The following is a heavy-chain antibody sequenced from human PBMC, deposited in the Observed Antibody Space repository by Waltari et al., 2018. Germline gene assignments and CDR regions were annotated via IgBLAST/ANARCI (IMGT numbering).Heavy chain of an antibody. Sequence: QVQLQESGPRLVKPSETLSLTCTVSGGSVRDGIYYGAWIRQPPGKGLEWIGSVYSSGSPHYKSSLKSRVTMSVDMSKNQFSLRLTSVTAADTATYYCARQSYGSGTYEFDFWGQGALVTVSS. CDR3: ARQSYGSGTYEFDF. D-gene: IGHD3-10*01. CDR2: VYSSGSP. CDR1: GGSVRDGIYY. V-gene: IGHV4-39*01. J-gene: IGHJ4*02.